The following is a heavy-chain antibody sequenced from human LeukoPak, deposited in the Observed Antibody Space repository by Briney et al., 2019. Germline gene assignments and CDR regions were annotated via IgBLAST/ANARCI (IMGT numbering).Heavy chain of an antibody. J-gene: IGHJ3*02. V-gene: IGHV1-18*01. CDR1: GYTFTSYG. CDR3: AREGGETDAFDI. D-gene: IGHD3-16*01. CDR2: ISAYNGNT. Sequence: ASVKVSCKASGYTFTSYGISWVRQAPGQGLEWMGWISAYNGNTNYAQKLQGRVTMTRDMSTSTVYMELSSLRSEDTAVYYCAREGGETDAFDIWGQGTMVTVSS.